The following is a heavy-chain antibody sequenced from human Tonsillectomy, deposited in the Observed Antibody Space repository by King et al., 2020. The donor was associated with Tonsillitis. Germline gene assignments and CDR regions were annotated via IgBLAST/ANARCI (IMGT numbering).Heavy chain of an antibody. J-gene: IGHJ4*02. CDR1: GFTFSSYG. D-gene: IGHD3-22*01. CDR3: VKDGYDSSGYYLGDS. Sequence: VQLVESGGGVVQPGRSLRLSCAASGFTFSSYGMHWVRQAPGKGREGVAVISYDGSNKYYGDSVKGRFAISRDNSKNTLYLQMNSLRAEDTAVYYCVKDGYDSSGYYLGDSWGQGTLVTVSS. CDR2: ISYDGSNK. V-gene: IGHV3-30*18.